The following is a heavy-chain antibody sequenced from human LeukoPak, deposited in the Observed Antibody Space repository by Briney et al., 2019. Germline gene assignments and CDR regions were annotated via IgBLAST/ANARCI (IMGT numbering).Heavy chain of an antibody. J-gene: IGHJ5*02. CDR1: GGSFSGYY. D-gene: IGHD2-15*01. CDR2: INHSGST. Sequence: SETLSLTCAVYGGSFSGYYWSWIRQPPGKGLEWIGEINHSGSTNYNPSLKSRVTISVDTSKNQFSLKLSSVTAADTAVYYCAREFYCSGGSCYSHWFDPWGQGTLVTVSS. V-gene: IGHV4-34*01. CDR3: AREFYCSGGSCYSHWFDP.